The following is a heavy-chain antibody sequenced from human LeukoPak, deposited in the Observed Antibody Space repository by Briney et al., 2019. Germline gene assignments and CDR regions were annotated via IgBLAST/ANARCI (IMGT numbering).Heavy chain of an antibody. V-gene: IGHV3-23*01. Sequence: PGGSLRLSCAASGFTFSNYAMSWVRQAPGKGLEWVSGISGSGSSKYYADSVKGRFTISRDNSRNTLYLQMNSLRGEDTAVYYCAKDSARLLAHSSGSPDYWGQGTLVTVSS. D-gene: IGHD3-10*01. CDR1: GFTFSNYA. J-gene: IGHJ4*02. CDR3: AKDSARLLAHSSGSPDY. CDR2: ISGSGSSK.